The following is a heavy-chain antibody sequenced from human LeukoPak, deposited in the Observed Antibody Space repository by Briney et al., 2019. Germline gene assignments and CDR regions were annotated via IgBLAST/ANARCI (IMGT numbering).Heavy chain of an antibody. CDR1: GFTFSRHW. CDR2: ISGSGGST. CDR3: AKVAHYYGSGSYYEYYFDY. J-gene: IGHJ4*02. V-gene: IGHV3-23*01. D-gene: IGHD3-10*01. Sequence: GGSLRLSCAASGFTFSRHWMNWVRQAPGKGLEWVSAISGSGGSTYYADSVKGRFTISRDNSKNTLYLQMNSLRAEDTAVYYCAKVAHYYGSGSYYEYYFDYWGQGTLVTVSS.